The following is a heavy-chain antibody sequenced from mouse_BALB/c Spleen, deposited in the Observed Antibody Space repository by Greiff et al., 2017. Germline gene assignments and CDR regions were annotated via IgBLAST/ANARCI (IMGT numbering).Heavy chain of an antibody. Sequence: VQLVESGPDLVAPSQSLSITCTVSGFSLTSYGVHWVRQPPGKGLEWLVVIWSDGSTTYNSALKSRLSISKDNSKSQVFLKMNSLQTDDTAMYYCARHDPYGNYDAMDYWGQGTSVTVSA. J-gene: IGHJ4*01. D-gene: IGHD2-10*02. CDR1: GFSLTSYG. V-gene: IGHV2-6-2*01. CDR3: ARHDPYGNYDAMDY. CDR2: IWSDGST.